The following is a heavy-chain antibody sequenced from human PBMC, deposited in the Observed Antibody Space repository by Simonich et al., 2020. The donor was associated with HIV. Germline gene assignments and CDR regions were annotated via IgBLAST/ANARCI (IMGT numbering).Heavy chain of an antibody. CDR1: GGSFSGYY. CDR3: ARGIPRNYYYFYYMDV. V-gene: IGHV4-34*01. D-gene: IGHD1-1*01. J-gene: IGHJ6*03. Sequence: QVQLQQWGAGLLKPSETLSLTCAVYGGSFSGYYWSWIRQPPGKGLERIGEINHSGSTNYKPSLKSRVTISVDTSKNQFSLNLSSVTAADTAVYSCARGIPRNYYYFYYMDVWGKGTKVIVSS. CDR2: INHSGST.